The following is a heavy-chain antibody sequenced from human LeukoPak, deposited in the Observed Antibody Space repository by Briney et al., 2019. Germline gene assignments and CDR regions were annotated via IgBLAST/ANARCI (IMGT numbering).Heavy chain of an antibody. CDR2: IYHNGIT. D-gene: IGHD3-22*01. J-gene: IGHJ4*02. CDR3: ARGGGPGYDNSGPLDY. Sequence: SETLSLTCSVSGGSMINYYWSWIRQPPGKGLEWIGYIYHNGITNYNPSLESRISISVDTSKNQFSLRLNSVTAADTGVYFCARGGGPGYDNSGPLDYWGQGTLVTVSS. V-gene: IGHV4-59*08. CDR1: GGSMINYY.